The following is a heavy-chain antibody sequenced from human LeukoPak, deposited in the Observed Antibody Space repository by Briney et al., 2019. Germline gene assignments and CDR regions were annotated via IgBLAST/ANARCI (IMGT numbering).Heavy chain of an antibody. CDR2: INPSDGGT. CDR3: ARDTYGSDY. CDR1: GYTFTNYY. V-gene: IGHV1-46*01. Sequence: ASVKVSCKASGYTFTNYYVHWVRQAPGQGLEWMGIINPSDGGTIYAQKFQDRVTMTRDTSTSTVYMELNSLSSEDTAVYYCARDTYGSDYWGQGTLVTVSS. J-gene: IGHJ4*02. D-gene: IGHD3-10*01.